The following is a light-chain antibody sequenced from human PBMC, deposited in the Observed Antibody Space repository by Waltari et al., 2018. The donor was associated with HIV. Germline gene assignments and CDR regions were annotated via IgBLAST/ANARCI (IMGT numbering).Light chain of an antibody. CDR3: QQYGSSPWT. CDR1: QSVSKNY. V-gene: IGKV3-20*01. Sequence: EIVLTQSPGTLSLSPGERATLSCRASQSVSKNYLAWYQQKSGQAPRLLIYGASSRATGIADRFSGSGSVTDFTLTISRLEPEDFAVYYCQQYGSSPWTFGQGTKVEIK. J-gene: IGKJ1*01. CDR2: GAS.